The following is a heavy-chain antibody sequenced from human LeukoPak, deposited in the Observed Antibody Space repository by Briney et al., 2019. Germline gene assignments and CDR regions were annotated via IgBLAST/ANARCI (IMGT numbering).Heavy chain of an antibody. CDR1: GFTFRGYG. Sequence: PGGSLRLSCVASGFTFRGYGMHWVRQAPGKGLEWLSLLWCDGSNEYYADSVKGRFTISRDNSKNTLYLQMNSLRAEDTAVYYCAKGMTTGPRSVYHYMDVWGKGTTITVSS. J-gene: IGHJ6*03. CDR3: AKGMTTGPRSVYHYMDV. V-gene: IGHV3-33*06. D-gene: IGHD4-17*01. CDR2: LWCDGSNE.